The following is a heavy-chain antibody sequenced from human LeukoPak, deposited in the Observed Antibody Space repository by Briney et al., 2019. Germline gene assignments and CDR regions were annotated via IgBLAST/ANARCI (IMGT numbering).Heavy chain of an antibody. CDR2: IYKDGNT. Sequence: PGGSLRLSCAASGFTVSDNYMNWVRQAPGKGLEWVSVIYKDGNTYYADSVKGRFTSSRDNSKNTVYLQMNSLRAEDTAVYYCAGGAFDWGQGTLVTVSS. CDR1: GFTVSDNY. D-gene: IGHD3-3*02. CDR3: AGGAFD. V-gene: IGHV3-53*01. J-gene: IGHJ4*02.